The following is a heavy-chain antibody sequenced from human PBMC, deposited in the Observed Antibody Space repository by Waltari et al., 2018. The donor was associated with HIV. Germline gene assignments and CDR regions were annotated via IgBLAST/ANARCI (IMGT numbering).Heavy chain of an antibody. V-gene: IGHV3-9*01. J-gene: IGHJ3*02. CDR2: MSWESRST. Sequence: EVQLVESGGDLVQPGRSLRLSCAASGFTFNDFAMHWVRQVPGEGREWGSGMSWESRSTGYVDSGKGRFTISSDNAKNSLYLEMNSLRLEDTAWYYCAKDLVAAGRLADDDGFDMWGQGTLVTVSS. D-gene: IGHD3-10*01. CDR1: GFTFNDFA. CDR3: AKDLVAAGRLADDDGFDM.